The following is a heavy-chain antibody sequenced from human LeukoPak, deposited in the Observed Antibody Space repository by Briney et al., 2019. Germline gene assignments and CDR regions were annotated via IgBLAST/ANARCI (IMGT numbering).Heavy chain of an antibody. J-gene: IGHJ4*02. CDR3: ARVPGYDSSGYFDY. D-gene: IGHD3-22*01. CDR2: ISGSGGST. CDR1: GFTFSSYA. V-gene: IGHV3-23*01. Sequence: QPGGSLRLSCAASGFTFSSYAMSWVRQAPGKGLEWVSAISGSGGSTYYADSVKGRFTISRDNSKNTLYLQMNSLRAEDTAVYYCARVPGYDSSGYFDYWGQGTLVTVSS.